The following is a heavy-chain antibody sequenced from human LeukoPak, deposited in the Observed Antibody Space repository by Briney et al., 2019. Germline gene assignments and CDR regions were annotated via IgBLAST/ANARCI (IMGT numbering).Heavy chain of an antibody. V-gene: IGHV3-23*01. D-gene: IGHD2-21*02. CDR1: GFTFSSYA. Sequence: GGSLRLSCAASGFTFSSYAMSWVRQAPGKGLEWVSAISGSGGTTYYADSVKGRFTISRGNSKNTLYLQMNSLRAEDTAVYYCAKDREHIVVVTADYWGQGTLVTVSS. J-gene: IGHJ4*02. CDR3: AKDREHIVVVTADY. CDR2: ISGSGGTT.